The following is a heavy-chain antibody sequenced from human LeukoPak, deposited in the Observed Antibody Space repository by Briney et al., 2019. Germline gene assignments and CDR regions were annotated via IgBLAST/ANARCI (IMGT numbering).Heavy chain of an antibody. CDR2: MNPDSGDT. D-gene: IGHD2-15*01. CDR1: GYTFNSYE. J-gene: IGHJ6*03. Sequence: ASVKVSCKASGYTFNSYEINWVRQATGQRLEWMGWMNPDSGDTGYAQKFQGRVTMTRDTSISTAYMELSSLRSEDTAVYYCATTHYYYYYYMDVWDKGTTVTVSS. CDR3: ATTHYYYYYYMDV. V-gene: IGHV1-8*01.